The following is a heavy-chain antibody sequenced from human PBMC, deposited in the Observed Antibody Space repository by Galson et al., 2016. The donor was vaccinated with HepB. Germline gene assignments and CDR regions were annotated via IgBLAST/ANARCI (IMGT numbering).Heavy chain of an antibody. V-gene: IGHV1-18*01. Sequence: SGYTFTTSGISWVRQAPGQELEWMGWISTYSGNTKYAQKFQGGLTLTTDSSTTTAYMELRSLRFDDTALYYCARDVQYRFDSWGQGTLVTVSS. J-gene: IGHJ4*02. D-gene: IGHD2/OR15-2a*01. CDR3: ARDVQYRFDS. CDR2: ISTYSGNT. CDR1: GYTFTTSG.